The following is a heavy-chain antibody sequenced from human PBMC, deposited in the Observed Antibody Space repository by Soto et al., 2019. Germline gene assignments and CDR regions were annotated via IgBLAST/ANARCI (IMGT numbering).Heavy chain of an antibody. V-gene: IGHV1-69*01. Sequence: SVKVSCKASGGTFSSYAISWVRQAPGQGLEWMGGIIPIFGTANYAQKFQGRVTITADESTSTAYMELSSLRSEDTAVYYCASSVVGYYDILTGTCFDYWGQGTLVTVSS. CDR3: ASSVVGYYDILTGTCFDY. CDR2: IIPIFGTA. CDR1: GGTFSSYA. J-gene: IGHJ4*02. D-gene: IGHD3-9*01.